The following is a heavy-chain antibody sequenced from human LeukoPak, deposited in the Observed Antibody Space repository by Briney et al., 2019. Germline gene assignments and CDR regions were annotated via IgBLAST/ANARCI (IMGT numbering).Heavy chain of an antibody. J-gene: IGHJ6*03. CDR2: ISPYNGNT. D-gene: IGHD2-2*01. CDR1: GYTFTSYG. Sequence: ASVKVSCKPSGYTFTSYGISWVRQAPGQGLEWMGWISPYNGNTNYAQKVQGRVTMTTDTSTSTAYMELSSLRSEDTAVYYCALHIVVVPAAIPHANYYYYMDVWGKGTTVTVSS. V-gene: IGHV1-18*01. CDR3: ALHIVVVPAAIPHANYYYYMDV.